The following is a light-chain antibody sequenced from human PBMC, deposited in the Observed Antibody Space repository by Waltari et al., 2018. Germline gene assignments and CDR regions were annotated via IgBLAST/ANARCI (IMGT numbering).Light chain of an antibody. CDR2: KAS. CDR1: QSISSW. V-gene: IGKV1-5*03. CDR3: QQYNRYSVT. J-gene: IGKJ2*01. Sequence: IQMTQSPSTLSASVGDRVTITCRASQSISSWLAWYQQKPGKAPKLLIYKASSVESGIPSRFSGSGSGTEFTLTISSLQPDDFAVYYCQQYNRYSVTFGQGTKLEIK.